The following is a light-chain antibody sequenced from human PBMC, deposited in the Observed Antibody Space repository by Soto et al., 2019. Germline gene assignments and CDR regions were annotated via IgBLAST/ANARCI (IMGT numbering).Light chain of an antibody. Sequence: QAVVTQEPSLTVYPGGTVTLTCASSSGAVTSAYYPSWFQQIPGQAPRALIYSIRNKHSWTPARFSGSLLGGKAALTLSGVQPEDEAEYFCLLYYGGAWVFGGGTKLTVL. CDR1: SGAVTSAYY. V-gene: IGLV7-43*01. CDR2: SIR. CDR3: LLYYGGAWV. J-gene: IGLJ3*02.